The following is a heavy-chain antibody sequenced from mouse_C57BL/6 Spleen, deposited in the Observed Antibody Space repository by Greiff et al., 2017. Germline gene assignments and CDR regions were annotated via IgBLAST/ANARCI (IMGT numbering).Heavy chain of an antibody. CDR3: ARGDYCSLDD. CDR1: GYTFTDHT. D-gene: IGHD1-1*01. V-gene: IGHV1-78*01. J-gene: IGHJ2*01. Sequence: VQLKESDAELVKPEASVKISCQVSGYTFTDHTIHWMKQRPEQGQEWIGYIYPRDGCTKYNEKFKGKATLTADKSSSTAYPQLNSLTSEDYAVYFCARGDYCSLDDWGQCTTLTVSS. CDR2: IYPRDGCT.